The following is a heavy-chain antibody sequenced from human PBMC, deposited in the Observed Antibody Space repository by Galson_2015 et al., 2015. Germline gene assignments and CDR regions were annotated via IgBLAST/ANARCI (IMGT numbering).Heavy chain of an antibody. CDR3: ARMKNWAIDY. V-gene: IGHV2-70*01. CDR2: IDWGDDK. Sequence: PALVKPTQTLTLTCTFSGFSLRTSGMSVNWIRQPPGKALEWLALIDWGDDKYYTTSLKTRLTVSKDTSRNQVVLTMTSMDPVDIATYYCARMKNWAIDYWGQGTLVTVSS. CDR1: GFSLRTSGMS. J-gene: IGHJ4*02. D-gene: IGHD7-27*01.